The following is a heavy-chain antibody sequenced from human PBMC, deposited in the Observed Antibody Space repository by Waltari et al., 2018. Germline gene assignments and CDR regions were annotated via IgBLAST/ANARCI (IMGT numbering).Heavy chain of an antibody. CDR1: GDSIRRYY. D-gene: IGHD3-10*01. Sequence: QVVLLESGPGLVKPSETLSLTCTVSGDSIRRYYWGWVRQPAEKTLEWIGRIYSGGTTHYNPSLKSRVTLSVDMSQNQVSLRLTSVTAADTAMYYCVRDGGRLYGPENFHGIDSWGQGTLVTVSS. J-gene: IGHJ4*02. CDR3: VRDGGRLYGPENFHGIDS. V-gene: IGHV4-4*07. CDR2: IYSGGTT.